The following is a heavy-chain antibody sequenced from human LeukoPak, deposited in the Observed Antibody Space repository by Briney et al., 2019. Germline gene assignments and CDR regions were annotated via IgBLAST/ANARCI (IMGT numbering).Heavy chain of an antibody. CDR3: ARYRTVTGLFDY. J-gene: IGHJ4*02. CDR1: GGSISSGGYY. Sequence: SQTLSLTCTVSGGSISSGGYYWSWIRQHPGTGLEWIGYIYYSGSTYYNPSLKSRVTISVDTSKNQFSLKLSSVTAADTAAYYCARYRTVTGLFDYWGQGTLVTVSS. D-gene: IGHD4-17*01. V-gene: IGHV4-31*03. CDR2: IYYSGST.